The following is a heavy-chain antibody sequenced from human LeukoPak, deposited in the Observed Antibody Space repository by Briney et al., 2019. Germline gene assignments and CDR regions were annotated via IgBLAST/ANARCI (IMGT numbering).Heavy chain of an antibody. Sequence: PGGSLRLSCAASGFTFSSYGMHWVRQAPGKGLEWVAVISYDGSNKYYADSVKGRFTISRDNSKNTLYLQMGSLRAEDMAVYYCARGDGSGWYSELDYWGQGTLVTVSS. CDR3: ARGDGSGWYSELDY. CDR1: GFTFSSYG. J-gene: IGHJ4*02. V-gene: IGHV3-30*03. CDR2: ISYDGSNK. D-gene: IGHD6-19*01.